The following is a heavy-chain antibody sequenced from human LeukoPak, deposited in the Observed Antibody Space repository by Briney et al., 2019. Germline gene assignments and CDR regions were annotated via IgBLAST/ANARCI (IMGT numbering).Heavy chain of an antibody. Sequence: ASVTLSCKASGYTFTSYDINWVRQAPGQGLEWMGWMNPNSGGTKYAQKFEGRVTMTRDTSISTAYMELSRLRSDDTAVHYCARVTFLQYSSGWYDNFDYWGQGTLVSVSS. CDR2: MNPNSGGT. J-gene: IGHJ4*02. V-gene: IGHV1-2*02. D-gene: IGHD6-19*01. CDR3: ARVTFLQYSSGWYDNFDY. CDR1: GYTFTSYD.